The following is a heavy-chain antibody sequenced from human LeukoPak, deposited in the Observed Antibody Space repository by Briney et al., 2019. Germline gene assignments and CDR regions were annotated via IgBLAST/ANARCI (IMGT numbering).Heavy chain of an antibody. D-gene: IGHD3-10*01. CDR1: GFTFRSYW. Sequence: PGGSLRLSCSASGFTFRSYWMSWVRQAPGKGLEWVANINQDGSVIYYGDFVKGRFTISRDNAKNSLYLQMHSLRDEDTAVYYCARDYGSGRGAFDIWGQGTMVIVSS. CDR3: ARDYGSGRGAFDI. CDR2: INQDGSVI. J-gene: IGHJ3*02. V-gene: IGHV3-7*01.